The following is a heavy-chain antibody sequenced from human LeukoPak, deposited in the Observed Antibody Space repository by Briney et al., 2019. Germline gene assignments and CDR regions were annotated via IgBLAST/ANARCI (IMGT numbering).Heavy chain of an antibody. CDR1: GFSFSDYG. J-gene: IGHJ4*02. Sequence: GGSLRLSCTASGFSFSDYGMSWVRQAPGKGLEWVGFIRNKRHGGTTEYAASVKGRFTISRDESKSIAYLQVNSLEPEDTAVYYCTRGDYYDSSGYFFLFDYWGQGTLVTVSS. CDR3: TRGDYYDSSGYFFLFDY. V-gene: IGHV3-49*04. D-gene: IGHD3-22*01. CDR2: IRNKRHGGTT.